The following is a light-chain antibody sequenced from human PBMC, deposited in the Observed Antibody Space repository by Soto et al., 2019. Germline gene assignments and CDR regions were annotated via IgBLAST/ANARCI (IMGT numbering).Light chain of an antibody. J-gene: IGKJ1*01. CDR2: AAS. CDR1: QSVSKY. V-gene: IGKV3-11*01. Sequence: SVLTQSPGTLSLSPGERAPPCWRASQSVSKYLGWYQQKPGQAPRLLIYAASNRATGIPDRFSGSGSGTEFTLTISSLQSEDFAVYYCQQSNNWPWTFGQGTKVDI. CDR3: QQSNNWPWT.